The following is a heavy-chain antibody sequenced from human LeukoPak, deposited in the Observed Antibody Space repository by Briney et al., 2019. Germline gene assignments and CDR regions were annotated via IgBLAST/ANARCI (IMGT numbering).Heavy chain of an antibody. J-gene: IGHJ4*02. CDR3: ARGDDSRGYYRIDY. CDR1: GFTFSSYN. D-gene: IGHD3-22*01. Sequence: GGSLRLFCAASGFTFSSYNMNWVRQAPGKALEGVSSISRAYNYIYYADSVEGRFTISRDNAKNSLYLQMDSLRAEDTAVYFCARGDDSRGYYRIDYCGQGTLVTVSS. CDR2: ISRAYNYI. V-gene: IGHV3-21*01.